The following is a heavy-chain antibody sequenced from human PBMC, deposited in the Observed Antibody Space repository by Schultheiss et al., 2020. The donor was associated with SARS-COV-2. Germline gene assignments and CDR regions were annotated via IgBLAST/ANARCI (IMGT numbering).Heavy chain of an antibody. V-gene: IGHV4-38-2*02. J-gene: IGHJ2*01. CDR1: GYSITSNYY. Sequence: SETLSLTCAVSGYSITSNYYWGWIRQSPGKGLEWIAAIHRSVNTYYNPSLKSRVTISVDTSKNQFSLKLSSVTAADTAVYYCARDRGSYYSWYFDLWGRGTLVTVSS. CDR3: ARDRGSYYSWYFDL. CDR2: IHRSVNT. D-gene: IGHD1-26*01.